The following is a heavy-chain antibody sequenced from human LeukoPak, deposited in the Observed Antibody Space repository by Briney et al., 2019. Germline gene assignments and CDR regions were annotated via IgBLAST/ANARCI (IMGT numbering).Heavy chain of an antibody. CDR2: INDSDGST. D-gene: IGHD1-26*01. V-gene: IGHV3-23*01. CDR3: ARGSGGGSYRPFDY. CDR1: GFTFSGYA. Sequence: GGSLRLSCAVSGFTFSGYAMSWVRQAPGEGLEGVSVINDSDGSTYYADSVKGRFTISRDKSKNTVYLQMNSLRAEDTAVYYCARGSGGGSYRPFDYWGQGTRVTVSS. J-gene: IGHJ4*02.